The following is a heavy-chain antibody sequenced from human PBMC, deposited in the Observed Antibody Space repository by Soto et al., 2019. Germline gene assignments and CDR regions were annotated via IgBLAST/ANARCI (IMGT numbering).Heavy chain of an antibody. CDR2: IIPILGIA. CDR1: GGTFRSYT. J-gene: IGHJ3*02. Sequence: SVKVSCNASGGTFRSYTISWVRQAPGQGLEWMGRIIPILGIANYAQKFQGRVTITADKSTSTAYMELSSLRSEDTAVYYCARDQVANAFDIWGQGTMVTVSS. CDR3: ARDQVANAFDI. V-gene: IGHV1-69*04.